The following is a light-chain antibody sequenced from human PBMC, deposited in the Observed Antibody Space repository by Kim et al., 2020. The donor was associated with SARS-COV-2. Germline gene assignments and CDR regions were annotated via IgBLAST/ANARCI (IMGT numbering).Light chain of an antibody. CDR2: QDS. Sequence: SYELTQPPSVSVSPGQTASITCSGDKLGDKYACWYQQKPGQSPVLVIYQDSKRPSGIPERFSGHNSGNTATLTISGTQAMDEADYYCQAWDSSTALVFGG. V-gene: IGLV3-1*01. CDR3: QAWDSSTALV. CDR1: KLGDKY. J-gene: IGLJ2*01.